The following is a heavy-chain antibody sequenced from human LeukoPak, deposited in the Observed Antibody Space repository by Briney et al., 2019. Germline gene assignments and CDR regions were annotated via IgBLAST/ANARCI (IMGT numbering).Heavy chain of an antibody. CDR1: GYTFTGYY. Sequence: ASVKVSCKASGYTFTGYYMDWVRQAPGQGLEWMGRINPNSGGTNYAQKFQGRVTMTRDTSISTAYMELSRLRSDDTAVYYCAREDNLGSGSSPNDYWGQGTLVTVS. V-gene: IGHV1-2*06. CDR2: INPNSGGT. J-gene: IGHJ4*02. D-gene: IGHD6-19*01. CDR3: AREDNLGSGSSPNDY.